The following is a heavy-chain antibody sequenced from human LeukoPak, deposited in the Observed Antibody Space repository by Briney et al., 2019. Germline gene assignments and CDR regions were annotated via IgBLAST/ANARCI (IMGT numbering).Heavy chain of an antibody. D-gene: IGHD6-13*01. V-gene: IGHV4-34*01. CDR3: AIEGGIAAAGEGYNDY. CDR1: GGSFSGYY. J-gene: IGHJ4*02. Sequence: SETLSLTCAVYGGSFSGYYWSWIRHPPGKGLEWIGEINHSGSTNYNPSLKSRVTISVDTSKNQFSLKLSSVTAADTAVYYCAIEGGIAAAGEGYNDYWGQGTLVTVSS. CDR2: INHSGST.